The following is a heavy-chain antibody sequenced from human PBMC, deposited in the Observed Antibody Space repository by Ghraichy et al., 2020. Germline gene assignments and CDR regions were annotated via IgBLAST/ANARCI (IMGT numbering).Heavy chain of an antibody. CDR2: ISSSSSTI. J-gene: IGHJ5*02. D-gene: IGHD7-27*01. CDR1: GFTFSSYS. CDR3: SRDVSRWGSGWFDP. Sequence: GGSLRLSCAASGFTFSSYSMNWVRQAPGKGLEWVSYISSSSSTIYYADSVKGRFTISRDNAKNSLYLQMNSLRAEDTAVYYCSRDVSRWGSGWFDPWGQGTLVTVSS. V-gene: IGHV3-48*01.